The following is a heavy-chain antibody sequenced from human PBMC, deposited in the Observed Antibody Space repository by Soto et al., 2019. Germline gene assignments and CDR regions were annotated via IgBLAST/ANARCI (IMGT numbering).Heavy chain of an antibody. CDR1: GFTFSSYA. J-gene: IGHJ4*02. CDR3: ARVIPRMEYFDY. CDR2: ISYDGSNK. D-gene: IGHD3-16*02. V-gene: IGHV3-30-3*01. Sequence: QVQLVESGGGVVQPGRSLRLSCAASGFTFSSYAMHWVRQAPGKGLEWVAVISYDGSNKYYADSVKGRFTISRDNSKNTLYLEMNGLRAEDTAVYYGARVIPRMEYFDYWGQGTLVTVSS.